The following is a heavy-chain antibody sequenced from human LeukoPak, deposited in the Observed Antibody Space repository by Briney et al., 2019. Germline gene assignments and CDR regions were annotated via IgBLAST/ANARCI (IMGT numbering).Heavy chain of an antibody. D-gene: IGHD3-9*01. CDR3: ARDLPGYDIV. CDR2: IYYSGST. J-gene: IGHJ4*02. CDR1: GGSVSNGGYF. V-gene: IGHV4-31*03. Sequence: PSQTLSLTCTVSGGSVSNGGYFWSWIRQHPGKGLEWIGYIYYSGSTYYNPSLKSRVTISLDTSKNQFSLNLSSVTAADTAVYYCARDLPGYDIVWGQGTLVTVSS.